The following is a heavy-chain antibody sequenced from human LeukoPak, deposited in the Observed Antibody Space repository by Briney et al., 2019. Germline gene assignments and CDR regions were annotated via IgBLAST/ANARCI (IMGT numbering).Heavy chain of an antibody. D-gene: IGHD2-15*01. CDR1: GFTFSSYW. CDR2: IKQDGSEK. V-gene: IGHV3-7*01. J-gene: IGHJ6*02. CDR3: ARGGCSGGSCYPYYYYYYGMDV. Sequence: GGSLRLSCAASGFTFSSYWMSWVRQAPGKGLEWVANIKQDGSEKYYVDSVKGRFTISRDNAKNSLYLQMNSLRAEDTAVHYCARGGCSGGSCYPYYYYYYGMDVWGQGTTVTVSS.